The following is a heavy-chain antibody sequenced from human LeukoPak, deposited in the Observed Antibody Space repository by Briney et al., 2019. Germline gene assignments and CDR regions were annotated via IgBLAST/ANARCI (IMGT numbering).Heavy chain of an antibody. D-gene: IGHD3-3*01. J-gene: IGHJ5*02. CDR1: GYTFTSYG. CDR2: ISAYNGNT. V-gene: IGHV1-18*01. Sequence: ASVKVSYKASGYTFTSYGISWVRQAPGQGLEWMGWISAYNGNTNYAQKLQGRVTMTTDTSTSTAYMELRSLRSDDTAVYYCAKDGEFPDYDFWSGPLNWFDPWGQGTLVTVSS. CDR3: AKDGEFPDYDFWSGPLNWFDP.